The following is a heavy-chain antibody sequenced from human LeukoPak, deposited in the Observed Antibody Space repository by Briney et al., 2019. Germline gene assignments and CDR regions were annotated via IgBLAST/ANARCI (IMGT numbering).Heavy chain of an antibody. V-gene: IGHV3-30*02. Sequence: GGSLRLSCAASGFTFSSYGMHWVRQAPGKGLEWVAFIRYDGSNKYYADSVNGRFTISRDNSKNTLYPQMNSLRAEDTAVYYCAKQYDFWSGYYFDYWGQGTLVTVSS. CDR2: IRYDGSNK. J-gene: IGHJ4*02. CDR3: AKQYDFWSGYYFDY. CDR1: GFTFSSYG. D-gene: IGHD3-3*01.